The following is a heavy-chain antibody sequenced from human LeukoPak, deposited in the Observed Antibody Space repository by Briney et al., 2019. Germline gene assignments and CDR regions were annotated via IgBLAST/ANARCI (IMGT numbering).Heavy chain of an antibody. CDR1: GFDLSPYT. D-gene: IGHD4-17*01. CDR3: ARRVTTSLS. Sequence: GGSLRLSCSASGFDLSPYTMNWVRQAPGKGLEWVASISSTSSYMYYGDSLKGRFTISRDNAKNTLYLQLGSLRAEDTATYYCARRVTTSLSWGQGTLVIVSS. V-gene: IGHV3-21*01. CDR2: ISSTSSYM. J-gene: IGHJ4*02.